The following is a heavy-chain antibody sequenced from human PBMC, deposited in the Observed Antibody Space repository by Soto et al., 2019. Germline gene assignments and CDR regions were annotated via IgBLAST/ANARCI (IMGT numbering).Heavy chain of an antibody. CDR1: GYRFTDHW. D-gene: IGHD6-6*01. V-gene: IGHV5-51*01. J-gene: IGHJ4*02. Sequence: VESLKISCKGSGYRFTDHWIGWVRQMPGKGLEWMGIIYPGDSDIRVTPSFQGQVTISADKSINTAYLQWSSLKASDTALYYCATRYSSPSYDFWGQGTLVTVSS. CDR2: IYPGDSDI. CDR3: ATRYSSPSYDF.